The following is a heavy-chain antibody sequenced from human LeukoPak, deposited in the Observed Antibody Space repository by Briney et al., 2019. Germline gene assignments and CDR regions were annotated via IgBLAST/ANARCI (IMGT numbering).Heavy chain of an antibody. D-gene: IGHD3-3*01. J-gene: IGHJ6*02. V-gene: IGHV4-39*01. Sequence: SETLSLTCTVSRGSISSNSYYWGWIRQPPGKGLECIGSIYYTGTTYYNPSLKSRVTMSVDTSKNQFSLKLSSVTAADTALYYCARHRGALFGPKDVWGQGTTVTVSS. CDR2: IYYTGTT. CDR3: ARHRGALFGPKDV. CDR1: RGSISSNSYY.